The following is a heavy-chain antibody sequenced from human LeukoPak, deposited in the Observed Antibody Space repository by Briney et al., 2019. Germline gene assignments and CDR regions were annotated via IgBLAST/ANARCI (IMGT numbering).Heavy chain of an antibody. Sequence: GGSLRLSCVASGFSLSSNYMAWVRQAPGKGLEWVSVLYIGGNTYYGDFVKGQFPISRDNSRNTLYLQMNSLRVDDTAVYYCARELAVGAITEYFQDWGQGTLVTVSS. CDR2: LYIGGNT. J-gene: IGHJ1*01. D-gene: IGHD1-26*01. V-gene: IGHV3-53*01. CDR3: ARELAVGAITEYFQD. CDR1: GFSLSSNY.